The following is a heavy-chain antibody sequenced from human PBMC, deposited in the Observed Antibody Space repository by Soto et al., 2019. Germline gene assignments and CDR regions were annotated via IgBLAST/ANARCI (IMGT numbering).Heavy chain of an antibody. CDR1: GYTFTSYA. D-gene: IGHD2-15*01. CDR3: ARDRVAAPGWFDP. J-gene: IGHJ5*02. Sequence: ASVKVSCKASGYTFTSYAIHWVRQAPGQRLEWMGWINAGNGNTKYSQKFQGRVTITRDTSASTAYMELSSLRSEDTAVYYCARDRVAAPGWFDPWGQGTLVTVSS. CDR2: INAGNGNT. V-gene: IGHV1-3*01.